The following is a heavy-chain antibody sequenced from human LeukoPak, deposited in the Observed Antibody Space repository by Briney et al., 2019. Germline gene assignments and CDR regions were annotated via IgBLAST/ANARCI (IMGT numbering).Heavy chain of an antibody. Sequence: GGSLRLSCAASGFTFSSYSMNWLRQAPGKGLEWVSYISSSSSTIYYADSVKGRFTISRDNAKNSLYLQMNSLRAEDTAVYYCARKSGWYDAFDIWGQGTMVTVSS. CDR2: ISSSSSTI. J-gene: IGHJ3*02. D-gene: IGHD6-19*01. V-gene: IGHV3-48*01. CDR3: ARKSGWYDAFDI. CDR1: GFTFSSYS.